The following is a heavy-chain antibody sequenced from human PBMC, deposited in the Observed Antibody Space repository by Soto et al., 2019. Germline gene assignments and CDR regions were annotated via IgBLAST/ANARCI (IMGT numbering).Heavy chain of an antibody. V-gene: IGHV1-18*01. J-gene: IGHJ4*02. CDR3: ARSYDSCVWSRHYDY. D-gene: IGHD6-19*01. CDR1: GYTFTSYG. Sequence: QVQLVQSGAEVKKPGASVKVSCKASGYTFTSYGISWVRQAPGQGLEWMGWISAYNGNTNYAQKLQGRVSMTTDTSTRTSSTALSLLRPDHTAVYYCARSYDSCVWSRHYDYWGQGTLVTVSP. CDR2: ISAYNGNT.